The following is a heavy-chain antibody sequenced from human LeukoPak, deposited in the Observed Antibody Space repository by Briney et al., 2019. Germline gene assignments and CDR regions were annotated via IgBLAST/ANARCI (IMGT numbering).Heavy chain of an antibody. CDR3: AHFLVASPLHYFDY. CDR2: IYWNDDK. J-gene: IGHJ4*02. V-gene: IGHV2-5*01. D-gene: IGHD2-15*01. CDR1: GFSLSTSGVG. Sequence: ESGPTLVKPTQTLTLTCTFSGFSLSTSGVGVGWIRQPPGKALEWLALIYWNDDKRYSPSLKSRLTITKDTSKNQVVLTMTNMDPVDTATYYCAHFLVASPLHYFDYWGQGTLVTVSS.